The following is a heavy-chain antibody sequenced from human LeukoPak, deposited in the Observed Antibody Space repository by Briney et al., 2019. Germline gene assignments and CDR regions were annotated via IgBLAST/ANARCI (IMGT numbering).Heavy chain of an antibody. CDR2: IYYSGST. J-gene: IGHJ6*02. CDR3: ARAYCSGGSCYPGNYYYYGMDV. D-gene: IGHD2-15*01. Sequence: PSETLSLTCTVSGGSISSYYWSWIRQPPGKGLEWIGYIYYSGSTNYNPSLKSRVTISVDTSKNQFSLKLSSVTAADTAVYYCARAYCSGGSCYPGNYYYYGMDVWGQGTTVTVSS. CDR1: GGSISSYY. V-gene: IGHV4-59*01.